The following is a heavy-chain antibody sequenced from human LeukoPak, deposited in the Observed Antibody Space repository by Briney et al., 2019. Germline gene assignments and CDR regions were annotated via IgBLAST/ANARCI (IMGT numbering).Heavy chain of an antibody. J-gene: IGHJ5*02. D-gene: IGHD3-3*01. CDR2: IYTSGST. CDR1: GGSISSGSYY. CDR3: AREIPVITIFGVVTVFDP. Sequence: SQTLSLTFTVSGGSISSGSYYWSWIRPPAGKGLEWIGRIYTSGSTNYNPSLKSRVTISVDTSKNQFSLKLSSVTAADTAVYYCAREIPVITIFGVVTVFDPWGQGTLVTVSS. V-gene: IGHV4-61*02.